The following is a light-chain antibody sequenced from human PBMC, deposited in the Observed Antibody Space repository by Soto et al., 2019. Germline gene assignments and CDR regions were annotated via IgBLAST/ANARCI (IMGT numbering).Light chain of an antibody. V-gene: IGKV3-20*01. CDR2: GAS. CDR3: QQYNNWPWT. Sequence: EIVLMQSPGTLSLSPGERATLSCRASQSVSTNYLAWYEQKPGQAPRLLIYGASSRAAGIPDRFSGSGSGTDFTLTISGLQSEDFAVYYCQQYNNWPWTFGQGTKVDIK. CDR1: QSVSTNY. J-gene: IGKJ1*01.